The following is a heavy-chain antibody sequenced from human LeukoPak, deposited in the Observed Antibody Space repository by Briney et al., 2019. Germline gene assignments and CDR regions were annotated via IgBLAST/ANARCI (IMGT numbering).Heavy chain of an antibody. J-gene: IGHJ4*02. CDR1: GFTFSSYA. CDR3: AKDHSRLSGPSYFDY. Sequence: GGSLRLSCAASGFTFSSYAMSWVRQAPGKGLEWVSAISGSGGSTYYADSVKGRFTISRDNSKNTLFLQMNSLRAEDTAVYYCAKDHSRLSGPSYFDYWGQGTLVTVSS. D-gene: IGHD6-25*01. CDR2: ISGSGGST. V-gene: IGHV3-23*01.